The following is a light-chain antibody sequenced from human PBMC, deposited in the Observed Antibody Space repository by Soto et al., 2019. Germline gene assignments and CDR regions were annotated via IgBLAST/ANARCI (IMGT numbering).Light chain of an antibody. CDR1: QSINSN. V-gene: IGKV3-15*01. Sequence: EIVLTQSQGTLTLPPGERSTLSCRASQSINSNLAWYQQQPGQAPRLLIYAASTRATAVPDRFSGSGSGTDFTLTITSLQSDDFAVYFCQQYTDWPITFGQGTRLEIK. CDR3: QQYTDWPIT. J-gene: IGKJ5*01. CDR2: AAS.